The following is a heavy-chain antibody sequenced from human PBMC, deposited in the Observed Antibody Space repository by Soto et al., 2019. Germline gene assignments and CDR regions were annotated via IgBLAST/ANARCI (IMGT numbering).Heavy chain of an antibody. V-gene: IGHV3-73*01. CDR1: GFTFSGSA. J-gene: IGHJ6*02. D-gene: IGHD6-6*01. CDR2: IRSKANSYAT. Sequence: EVQLVESGGGLVQPGGSLKLSCAASGFTFSGSAMHWVRQASGKGLEWVGRIRSKANSYATAYAASVKGRFTISRDDSKNTAYLQMNSLKTEDTAVYYCTRPGIAARPDENYYYYGMDVWGQGTTVTVSS. CDR3: TRPGIAARPDENYYYYGMDV.